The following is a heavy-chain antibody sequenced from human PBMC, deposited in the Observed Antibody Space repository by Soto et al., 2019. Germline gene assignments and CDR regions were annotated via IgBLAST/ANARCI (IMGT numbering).Heavy chain of an antibody. CDR3: ARIDLGIAAASPDY. V-gene: IGHV3-74*01. CDR1: GFTFSSYW. D-gene: IGHD6-13*01. Sequence: GGSPRLSCAASGFTFSSYWMHWVRQAPGKGLVWVSRINSDGSSTSYADSVKGRFTISRDNAKNTLYLQMNSLRAEDTAVYYCARIDLGIAAASPDYWGQGTLVTVSS. J-gene: IGHJ4*02. CDR2: INSDGSST.